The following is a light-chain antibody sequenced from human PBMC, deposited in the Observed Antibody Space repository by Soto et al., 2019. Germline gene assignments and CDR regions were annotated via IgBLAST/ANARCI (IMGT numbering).Light chain of an antibody. CDR3: QSADSSGTYVV. Sequence: SYELTQPPSESMSPGQTARITCSGDALPKQYAYWYQQKPGQAPVLVIYKDSERPSGIPERFSGSSSGTTVTLTISGVQAEDEADYYCQSADSSGTYVVFGGGTKLTFL. J-gene: IGLJ2*01. CDR2: KDS. CDR1: ALPKQY. V-gene: IGLV3-25*03.